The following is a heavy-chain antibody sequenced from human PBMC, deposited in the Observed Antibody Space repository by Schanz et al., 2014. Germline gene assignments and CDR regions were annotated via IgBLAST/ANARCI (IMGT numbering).Heavy chain of an antibody. CDR2: IGSSSTTM. J-gene: IGHJ4*02. CDR3: ARPIYDLWSGSFDY. D-gene: IGHD3-3*01. V-gene: IGHV3-48*01. Sequence: VQLVESGGGVVQPGGSLRLSCAASGFTFFTYNMNWVRQAPGRGLEWISYIGSSSTTMYYADSVKGRFTISRDNSKNTLYLQMNSLRAEDTAVYYCARPIYDLWSGSFDYWGQGTLVTVSS. CDR1: GFTFFTYN.